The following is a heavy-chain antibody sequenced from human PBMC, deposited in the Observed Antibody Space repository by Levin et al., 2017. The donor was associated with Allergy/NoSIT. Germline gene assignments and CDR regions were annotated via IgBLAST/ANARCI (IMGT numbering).Heavy chain of an antibody. D-gene: IGHD1-26*01. V-gene: IGHV3-66*01. J-gene: IGHJ3*01. CDR1: GFTVSDNY. Sequence: PPGGSLRLSCAASGFTVSDNYMTWVRQSPGKGLEWVAMIYKDGSTYYADSVKARFAISRDNSKNTVYLQMNSLRAEDTAVYFCAKESSGNVWGQGIMVTVSS. CDR3: AKESSGNV. CDR2: IYKDGST.